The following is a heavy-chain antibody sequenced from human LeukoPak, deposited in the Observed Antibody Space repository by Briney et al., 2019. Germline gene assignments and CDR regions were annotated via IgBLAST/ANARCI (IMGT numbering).Heavy chain of an antibody. J-gene: IGHJ4*02. CDR2: IWYDGSNK. CDR3: ARGEYYYGSGSPSTLDY. V-gene: IGHV3-33*01. D-gene: IGHD3-10*01. Sequence: GGSLRLSCAASGFTFSSYGMHWVRQAPGKGLEWVAVIWYDGSNKYYADSVKGRFTISRDNSKNTLYLQMNSLRAEDTAVYYCARGEYYYGSGSPSTLDYWGQGTLVTVSS. CDR1: GFTFSSYG.